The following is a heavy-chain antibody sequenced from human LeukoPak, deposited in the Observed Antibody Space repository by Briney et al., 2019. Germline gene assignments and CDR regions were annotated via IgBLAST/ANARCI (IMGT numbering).Heavy chain of an antibody. V-gene: IGHV3-21*01. CDR3: ARDSGSYSLNLDY. CDR2: ISSSSAHI. Sequence: GGSLRLSCSVSGFIFSSYSMNWVRQAPGKGLEWVSSISSSSAHISYADSVKGRFTISRDNAKNSLYLLMNSLRPEDSAMYYCARDSGSYSLNLDYWGQGTLVPVSS. D-gene: IGHD1-26*01. CDR1: GFIFSSYS. J-gene: IGHJ4*02.